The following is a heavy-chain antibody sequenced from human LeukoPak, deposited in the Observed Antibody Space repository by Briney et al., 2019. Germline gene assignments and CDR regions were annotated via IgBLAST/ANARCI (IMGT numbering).Heavy chain of an antibody. CDR1: GFTFSSYG. V-gene: IGHV3-30*18. CDR3: AKMGAPDLSAYSSTSRYYYMDV. CDR2: ISYDGSNK. D-gene: IGHD6-19*01. J-gene: IGHJ6*03. Sequence: GGSLRLSCAASGFTFSSYGMHWVRQAPGKGLEWVAVISYDGSNKYYADSVKGRFTISRDNSKNTLYLQMNSLRVEDTAVYYCAKMGAPDLSAYSSTSRYYYMDVWGKGTTVTVSS.